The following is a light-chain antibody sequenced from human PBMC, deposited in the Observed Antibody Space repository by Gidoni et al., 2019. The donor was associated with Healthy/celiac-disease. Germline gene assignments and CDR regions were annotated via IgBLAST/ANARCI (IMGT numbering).Light chain of an antibody. CDR1: QSVSSY. CDR3: QQRSNWPPLT. V-gene: IGKV3-11*01. Sequence: VWTQSPATLSLSPGERATLSCRASQSVSSYLACYQQKPGQAPRLLIYDASNRATGIPARFSGSGSGTDFTLTISSLEPEDFAVYYCQQRSNWPPLTFGGGTKVEIK. CDR2: DAS. J-gene: IGKJ4*01.